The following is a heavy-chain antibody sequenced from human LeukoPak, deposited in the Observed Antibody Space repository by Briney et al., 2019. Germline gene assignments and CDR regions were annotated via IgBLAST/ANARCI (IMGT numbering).Heavy chain of an antibody. CDR3: ASNRLDYGSGIDY. V-gene: IGHV4-61*02. Sequence: SQTLSLTCAVSGGSISSGSYYWSWIRQPAGKGLEWIGRIYTSGSTNYNPSLKSRVTISVDTSKNQFSLKLSSVTAADTAVYYCASNRLDYGSGIDYWGQGTLVTVSS. CDR2: IYTSGST. D-gene: IGHD4-17*01. J-gene: IGHJ4*02. CDR1: GGSISSGSYY.